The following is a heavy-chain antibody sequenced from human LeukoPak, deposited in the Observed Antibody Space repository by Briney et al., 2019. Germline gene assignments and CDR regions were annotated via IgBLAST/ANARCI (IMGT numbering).Heavy chain of an antibody. CDR2: INGDGSST. D-gene: IGHD2-2*01. V-gene: IGHV3-74*01. CDR3: TRTEYCSPNSCKYASF. J-gene: IGHJ3*01. Sequence: PGGSLRLSCAASGFTFSSNWMHWVRQAPGKGLVWVSQINGDGSSTNYADSVKGRFTISRDNAKNILYLQMNSLRVDDTAVYYCTRTEYCSPNSCKYASFWGQGTMVTVSS. CDR1: GFTFSSNW.